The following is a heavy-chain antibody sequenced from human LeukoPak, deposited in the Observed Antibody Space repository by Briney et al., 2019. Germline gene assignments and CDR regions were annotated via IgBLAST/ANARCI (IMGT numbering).Heavy chain of an antibody. Sequence: VASVKVSCKASGGTFSSYAISWVRQAPGQGLEWMGRIIPIFGTANYAQKFQGRGTITTDESTSTAYMELSSLRSEDTAVYYCARNTDYGDYVYPVYWGQGTLVTVSS. CDR2: IIPIFGTA. CDR3: ARNTDYGDYVYPVY. V-gene: IGHV1-69*05. D-gene: IGHD4-17*01. J-gene: IGHJ4*02. CDR1: GGTFSSYA.